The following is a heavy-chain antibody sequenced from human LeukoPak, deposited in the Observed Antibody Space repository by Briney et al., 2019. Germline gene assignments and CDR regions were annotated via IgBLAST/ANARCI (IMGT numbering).Heavy chain of an antibody. J-gene: IGHJ4*02. CDR2: IKQDGSAK. D-gene: IGHD3-22*01. Sequence: GGSLRLSCAASGFAFRTCTMNWVRQTPGKGLEWVANIKQDGSAKYYVESVKGRFTISRDNAKNSLYLQMSGLRAEDTAVYYCARDPPPDDSSGYLDYWGQGTLVTVSS. V-gene: IGHV3-7*04. CDR3: ARDPPPDDSSGYLDY. CDR1: GFAFRTCT.